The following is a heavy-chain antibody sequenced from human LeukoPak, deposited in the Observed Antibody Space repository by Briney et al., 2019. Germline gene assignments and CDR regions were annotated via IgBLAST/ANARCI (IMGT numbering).Heavy chain of an antibody. CDR1: GFTFSSYW. Sequence: GGSLRLSCAASGFTFSSYWMSWVRQAPGKGLEWVANIKQDGSEKYYVDSVKGRFTISRDNAKNSLYLQMNSLRAEDTAVYYCARENYDFWSGPYYYYMDVWGKGTTVTVSS. J-gene: IGHJ6*03. V-gene: IGHV3-7*01. CDR3: ARENYDFWSGPYYYYMDV. CDR2: IKQDGSEK. D-gene: IGHD3-3*01.